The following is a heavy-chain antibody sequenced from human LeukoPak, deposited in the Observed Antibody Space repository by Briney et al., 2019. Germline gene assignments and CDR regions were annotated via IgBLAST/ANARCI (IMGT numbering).Heavy chain of an antibody. CDR2: MKEDGSDE. J-gene: IGHJ4*02. CDR3: ASRPPPHRGPFDF. Sequence: GGSLRLSCVASGFSFSDTTMSWVRQAAGQGLEWVARMKEDGSDENYVDSVKGRFTISRDNARNSLYLQMNSLRVEDTALYYCASRPPPHRGPFDFWGQGTLVAVSS. V-gene: IGHV3-7*01. CDR1: GFSFSDTT.